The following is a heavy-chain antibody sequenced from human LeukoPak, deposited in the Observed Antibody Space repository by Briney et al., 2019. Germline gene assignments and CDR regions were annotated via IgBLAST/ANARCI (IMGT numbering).Heavy chain of an antibody. CDR2: IYYSGST. CDR3: ARDPEGGNSPFDY. CDR1: GGSISSSSYY. V-gene: IGHV4-39*07. J-gene: IGHJ4*02. D-gene: IGHD4-23*01. Sequence: SETLSLICTVSGGSISSSSYYWGWIRQPPGKGLEWIGSIYYSGSTYYNPSLKSRVTISVDTSKNQFSLKLSSVTAADTAVYYCARDPEGGNSPFDYWGQGTLVTVSS.